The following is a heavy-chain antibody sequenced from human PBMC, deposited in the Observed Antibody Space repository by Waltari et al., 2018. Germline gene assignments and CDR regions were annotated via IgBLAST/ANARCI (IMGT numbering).Heavy chain of an antibody. D-gene: IGHD3-3*01. Sequence: QVQLVQSGAEVKKPGASVKVSCKASGYTFTGYSMHWVRQAPGQGLEWMGWINPNQGGTNNAQKVQGRVTMTGDTSISTAYMVLSRLRADDPAVYYCAREHSYDVWSGRGYNGFDPWGQGTLVTVSS. CDR1: GYTFTGYS. CDR3: AREHSYDVWSGRGYNGFDP. V-gene: IGHV1-2*02. CDR2: INPNQGGT. J-gene: IGHJ5*02.